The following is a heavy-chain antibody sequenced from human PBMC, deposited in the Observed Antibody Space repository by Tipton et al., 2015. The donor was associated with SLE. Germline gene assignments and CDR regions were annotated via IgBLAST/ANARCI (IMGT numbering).Heavy chain of an antibody. CDR3: ARLREDPNYDFDI. Sequence: TLSLTCTVSGGSISTKSYYWGWIRQLPGKGLEWMGSVFDSGNTNYNPSLKSRVTISVDMAKNQFSLRLTSVTTADTAVYFCARLREDPNYDFDIWGQGTLVTVSS. CDR2: VFDSGNT. CDR1: GGSISTKSYY. J-gene: IGHJ4*02. V-gene: IGHV4-39*07. D-gene: IGHD5-24*01.